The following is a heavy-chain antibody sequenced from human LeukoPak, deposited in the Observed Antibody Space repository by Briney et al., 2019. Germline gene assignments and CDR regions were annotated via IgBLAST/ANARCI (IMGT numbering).Heavy chain of an antibody. V-gene: IGHV3-53*01. CDR3: ARDLGRYDSNQGPLDAFGI. Sequence: GGSLRLSCAASGFTVSSNYMSWVRQVPGRGLEWVSVIYTGGSTYYADSVKGRFTISRDNSKNTLYLQMNSLRAEDTAVYYCARDLGRYDSNQGPLDAFGIWGQGTMVAVSS. CDR1: GFTVSSNY. CDR2: IYTGGST. J-gene: IGHJ3*02. D-gene: IGHD3-22*01.